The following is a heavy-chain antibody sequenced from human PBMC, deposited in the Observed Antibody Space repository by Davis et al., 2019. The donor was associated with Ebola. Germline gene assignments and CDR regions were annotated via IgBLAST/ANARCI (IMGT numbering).Heavy chain of an antibody. Sequence: SETLSLTCTVSGGSISTYYLSWIRQSPGKGLEWLGYVFHTGTTNYNPSLKSRVTISLDTSKNQFSLKVNSVTAADTAVYYCARSTQYSSNWYVFDQWGQGTLVTVSS. J-gene: IGHJ4*02. CDR2: VFHTGTT. CDR1: GGSISTYY. V-gene: IGHV4-59*01. D-gene: IGHD2-2*01. CDR3: ARSTQYSSNWYVFDQ.